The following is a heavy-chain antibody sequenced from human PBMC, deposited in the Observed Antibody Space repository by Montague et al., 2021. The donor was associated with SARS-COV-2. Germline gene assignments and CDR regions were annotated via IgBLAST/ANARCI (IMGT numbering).Heavy chain of an antibody. Sequence: SLRLSCAASGFTFSSYAMHWIRQAPGKGLEWVAVISYDGSNKYYADSVKGRFTISRDNSKNTLYLQMNSLRAEDTAMYYCARGVRTIVSGDWFDPWGQGTLVTVSS. V-gene: IGHV3-30-3*01. CDR1: GFTFSSYA. CDR2: ISYDGSNK. CDR3: ARGVRTIVSGDWFDP. D-gene: IGHD3-9*01. J-gene: IGHJ5*02.